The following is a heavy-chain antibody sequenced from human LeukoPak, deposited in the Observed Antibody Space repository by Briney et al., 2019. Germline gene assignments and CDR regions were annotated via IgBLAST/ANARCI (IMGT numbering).Heavy chain of an antibody. CDR3: TRHRGPIAVAGHVGYYYGMDV. V-gene: IGHV3-73*01. Sequence: GGSLRLSCAASGFTFSGSAMHWVRQASGKGLEWVGRIRSKADSYATAYAASVKGRFTISRDDSKNTAYLQMNSLKTEDTAVYYCTRHRGPIAVAGHVGYYYGMDVWGRGTTVTVPS. CDR2: IRSKADSYAT. CDR1: GFTFSGSA. D-gene: IGHD6-19*01. J-gene: IGHJ6*02.